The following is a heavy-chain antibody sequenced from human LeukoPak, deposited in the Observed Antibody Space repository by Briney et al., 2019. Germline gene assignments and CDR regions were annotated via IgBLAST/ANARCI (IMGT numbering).Heavy chain of an antibody. CDR2: INSDGSAT. Sequence: GGSLRLSCAASGNYWMHWVRQAPGKGLLWVSRINSDGSATIYADSVRGRFTISRDNAKNTLYLQMSGLRVEDTAVYHCASDSPYYGMDVWGQGTTVTVSS. J-gene: IGHJ6*02. CDR1: GNYW. CDR3: ASDSPYYGMDV. V-gene: IGHV3-74*01.